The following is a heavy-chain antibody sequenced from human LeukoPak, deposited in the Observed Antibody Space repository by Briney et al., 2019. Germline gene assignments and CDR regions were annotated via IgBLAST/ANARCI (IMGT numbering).Heavy chain of an antibody. Sequence: ASVKVSCKASGYTFTSYYMHWVRQAPGQGLEWMGIINPSGGSTSYAQKFQGRVTMTRDMSTSTVYMELSSMRSEDTAVYYCARDGPDYYDSSGYYYVSAFDIWGQGTTVTVSS. CDR1: GYTFTSYY. V-gene: IGHV1-46*01. CDR3: ARDGPDYYDSSGYYYVSAFDI. CDR2: INPSGGST. D-gene: IGHD3-22*01. J-gene: IGHJ3*02.